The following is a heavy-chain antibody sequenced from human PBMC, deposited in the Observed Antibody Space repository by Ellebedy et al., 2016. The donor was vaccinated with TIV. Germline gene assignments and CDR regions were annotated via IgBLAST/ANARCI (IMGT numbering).Heavy chain of an antibody. J-gene: IGHJ6*02. CDR2: INPSGGST. D-gene: IGHD6-13*01. V-gene: IGHV1-46*01. CDR1: GYTFTSYG. Sequence: AASVKVSCKASGYTFTSYGISWVRQAPGQGLEWMGIINPSGGSTSYAQKFQGRVTMTRDTSTSTVYMELSSLRSEDTAVYYCARERGGGIAAAGSYGMDVWGQGTTVTVSS. CDR3: ARERGGGIAAAGSYGMDV.